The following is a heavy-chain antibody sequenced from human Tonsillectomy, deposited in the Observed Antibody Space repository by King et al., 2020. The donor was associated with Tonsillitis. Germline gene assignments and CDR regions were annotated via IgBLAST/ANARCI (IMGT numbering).Heavy chain of an antibody. CDR3: AKGRGYSYGYFDY. D-gene: IGHD5-18*01. V-gene: IGHV3-30*02. CDR2: IRFDGSEI. J-gene: IGHJ4*02. CDR1: GFIFSNYG. Sequence: HVQLVESGGGVVQPGGSLRLSCAASGFIFSNYGMHWVRQAPGKGLEWVASIRFDGSEIYYADSVKDRFTISRDNSKKILYLQMKSLRAEDTAVYYCAKGRGYSYGYFDYWGQGTLVTVSS.